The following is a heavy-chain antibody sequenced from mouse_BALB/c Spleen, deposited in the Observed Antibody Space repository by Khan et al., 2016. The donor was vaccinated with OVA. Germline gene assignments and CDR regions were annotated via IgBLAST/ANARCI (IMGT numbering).Heavy chain of an antibody. CDR1: GYSITSGYG. D-gene: IGHD1-1*01. CDR3: ARSGTTVVAYWYFDV. CDR2: IYYSGTT. Sequence: EVQLQESGPDLVKPSQSLSLTCTVTGYSITSGYGWHWIRQFPGNKLEWMGYIYYSGTTNSNPSLKSRISITRDTSKNQFFLQLNSVTTEDTATYYCARSGTTVVAYWYFDVWGAGTTVTVSS. V-gene: IGHV3-1*02. J-gene: IGHJ1*01.